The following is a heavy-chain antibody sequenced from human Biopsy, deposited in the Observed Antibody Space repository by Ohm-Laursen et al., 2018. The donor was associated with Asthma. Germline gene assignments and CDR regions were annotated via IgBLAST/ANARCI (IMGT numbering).Heavy chain of an antibody. J-gene: IGHJ6*02. Sequence: GASVKVSCKTSGHTFNSAGITWVRQAPGQGLEWMRWISVYNGNTKVAQKLQDRVTMITDTSTSTAYMELRSLRSDDTAVYFCARAVDYSHYYGIDVWGQGTTVTVS. D-gene: IGHD3-10*01. CDR3: ARAVDYSHYYGIDV. CDR1: GHTFNSAG. V-gene: IGHV1-18*01. CDR2: ISVYNGNT.